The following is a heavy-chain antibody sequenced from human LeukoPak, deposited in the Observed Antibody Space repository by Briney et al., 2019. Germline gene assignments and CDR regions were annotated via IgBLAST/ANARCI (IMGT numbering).Heavy chain of an antibody. CDR3: AKAYCTGGSCYGRYYYGMDV. V-gene: IGHV3-30*18. Sequence: GRSLRLSCAASGFTFSTYAIHWVRQAPGKGPEWLAVISYDGSTKYYADSVKGRFTISRDNSKSTMYLQMDSLRPEDTAVFYCAKAYCTGGSCYGRYYYGMDVWGQGTTVTVSS. CDR1: GFTFSTYA. J-gene: IGHJ6*02. CDR2: ISYDGSTK. D-gene: IGHD2-15*01.